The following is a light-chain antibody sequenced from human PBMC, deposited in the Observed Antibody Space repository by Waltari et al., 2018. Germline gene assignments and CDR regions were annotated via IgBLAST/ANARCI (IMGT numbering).Light chain of an antibody. V-gene: IGLV3-19*01. CDR2: GKT. CDR1: SLRSYY. J-gene: IGLJ2*01. CDR3: NSRDSSGVV. Sequence: SSELTQDPAVSVALGQTVRITCQGDSLRSYYASWYQQKPGQAPVLVIYGKTNRPSGIPDRFSASSSGNTASLTITGAQAEDEADYYCNSRDSSGVVFGGGTKLTVL.